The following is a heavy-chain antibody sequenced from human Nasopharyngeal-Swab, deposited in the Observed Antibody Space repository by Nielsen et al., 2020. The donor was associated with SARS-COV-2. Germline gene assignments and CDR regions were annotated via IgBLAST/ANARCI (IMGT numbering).Heavy chain of an antibody. J-gene: IGHJ4*02. CDR3: AIDSSGYFDY. CDR2: ISSRGRNI. D-gene: IGHD3-22*01. V-gene: IGHV3-48*03. Sequence: WIRQPPGKGLEWVSYISSRGRNIYYADSVKGRFTISRDNAKNSLYLQMNSLRAEDTAVYYCAIDSSGYFDYWGQGTLVTVSS.